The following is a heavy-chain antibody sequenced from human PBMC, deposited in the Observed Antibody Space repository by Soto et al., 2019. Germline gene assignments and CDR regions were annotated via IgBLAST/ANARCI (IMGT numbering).Heavy chain of an antibody. J-gene: IGHJ6*02. D-gene: IGHD5-18*01. CDR3: ARGRGYSYGYGHYYYGMDV. Sequence: SVKVSCKASGGTFSSYAISWVRQAPGQGLEWMGGIIPIFGTANYAQKFQGRVTITADKSTSTAYMELSSLRSEDTAVYYCARGRGYSYGYGHYYYGMDVWGQGTTVTVSS. CDR2: IIPIFGTA. CDR1: GGTFSSYA. V-gene: IGHV1-69*06.